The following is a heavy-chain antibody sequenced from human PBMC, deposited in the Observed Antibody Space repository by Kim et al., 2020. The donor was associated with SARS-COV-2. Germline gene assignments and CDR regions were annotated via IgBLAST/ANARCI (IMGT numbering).Heavy chain of an antibody. CDR2: ISGSGGST. CDR3: AKMKNVGATLDAFDM. D-gene: IGHD1-26*01. J-gene: IGHJ3*02. Sequence: GGSLRLSCAASGFTFSSYGMSWVRQAPGKGLEWVSDISGSGGSTYYVDSVKGRFTISRDNSNNTLYLQMNSLRAEDTAVYYCAKMKNVGATLDAFDMWGQGTMVTVSS. V-gene: IGHV3-23*01. CDR1: GFTFSSYG.